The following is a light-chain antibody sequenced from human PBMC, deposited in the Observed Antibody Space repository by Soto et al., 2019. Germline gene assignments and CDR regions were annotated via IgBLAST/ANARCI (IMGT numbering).Light chain of an antibody. Sequence: EIVLTQSPGTLSLSPGERATLSCRASQSVSSSYLAWYQQKPGQAPRVRIYGASSRATGIPDRFSGSGSGTDFTLTISRLEPEDFAVYYCHQYGSSPPYTFGQGTKLEIK. CDR2: GAS. CDR3: HQYGSSPPYT. CDR1: QSVSSSY. V-gene: IGKV3-20*01. J-gene: IGKJ2*01.